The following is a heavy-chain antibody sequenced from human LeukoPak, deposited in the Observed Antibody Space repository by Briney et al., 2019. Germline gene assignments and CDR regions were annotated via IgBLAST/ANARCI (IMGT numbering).Heavy chain of an antibody. Sequence: QPGGSLRLSCAASGFTFSNYGMHWVRQAPGKGLVWVAGISYDGSEKYYAESVKGRFTISRDNSKTTVYLQMNSLEIEDTAVYYCAKDLLGLTAPKACFDFWGQGTLVTVSS. D-gene: IGHD2-21*02. CDR2: ISYDGSEK. CDR1: GFTFSNYG. CDR3: AKDLLGLTAPKACFDF. J-gene: IGHJ4*02. V-gene: IGHV3-30*18.